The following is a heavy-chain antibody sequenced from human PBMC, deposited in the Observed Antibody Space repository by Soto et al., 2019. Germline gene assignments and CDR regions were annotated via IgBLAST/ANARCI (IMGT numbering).Heavy chain of an antibody. Sequence: EVQLLESGGGLVQPGGSLRLSCAASGVTFSSYAMSWVRQAPGKGLAWGSSISGSGGSRYYADSVKGRFTISRDNSKNTLYLQMNSLRAEDTAVYYCAKEEVGTMIVVVPFAFDLWGQGTMVTVSS. CDR1: GVTFSSYA. CDR2: ISGSGGSR. J-gene: IGHJ3*01. CDR3: AKEEVGTMIVVVPFAFDL. D-gene: IGHD3-22*01. V-gene: IGHV3-23*01.